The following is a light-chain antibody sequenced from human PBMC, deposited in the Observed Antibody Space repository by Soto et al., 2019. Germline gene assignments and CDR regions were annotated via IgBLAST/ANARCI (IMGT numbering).Light chain of an antibody. Sequence: DIPMTQSPSTLSASVGDRVTITCRASQSINSWLAWYQQKPGKAPNLLIYDASTLESGVPSRFSGSASETEFTLTISSLQTDDFATYYCQQYKSYSQWTFGQGTKVEIK. CDR2: DAS. CDR3: QQYKSYSQWT. CDR1: QSINSW. V-gene: IGKV1-5*01. J-gene: IGKJ1*01.